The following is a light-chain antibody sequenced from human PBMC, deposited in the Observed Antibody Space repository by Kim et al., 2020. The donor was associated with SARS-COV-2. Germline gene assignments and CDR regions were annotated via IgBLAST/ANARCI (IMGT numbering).Light chain of an antibody. J-gene: IGLJ3*02. CDR1: SSDVGSYNL. CDR2: EVS. CDR3: CSYAGSSTFV. Sequence: GQSIPISCTGTSSDVGSYNLVSWYQQHPGKAPKLMIYEVSKRPSGVSNRFSGSKSGNTASLTISGLQAEDEADYYCCSYAGSSTFVFGGGTQLTVL. V-gene: IGLV2-23*02.